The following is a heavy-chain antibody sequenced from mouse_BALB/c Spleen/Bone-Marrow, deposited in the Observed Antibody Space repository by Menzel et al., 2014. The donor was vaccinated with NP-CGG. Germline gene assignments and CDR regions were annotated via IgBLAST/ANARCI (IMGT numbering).Heavy chain of an antibody. J-gene: IGHJ3*01. D-gene: IGHD2-2*01. CDR1: GYTFTSYW. CDR3: ARAGGYDGFAY. V-gene: IGHV1S81*02. Sequence: VQLQQSGAELVKPGASVKLSCKASGYTFTSYWMHWVKQRPGQGLEWIGGINPSNGRADYNEKFRSKATLTVDRSSSTAYMQLSSLTSEDSAVYYCARAGGYDGFAYWGQGTLVTVSA. CDR2: INPSNGRA.